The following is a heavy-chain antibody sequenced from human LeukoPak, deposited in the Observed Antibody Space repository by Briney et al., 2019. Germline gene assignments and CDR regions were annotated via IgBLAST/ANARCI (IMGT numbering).Heavy chain of an antibody. CDR2: ISGSDSST. CDR1: GFTFSRFT. Sequence: PGGSLRLSCAASGFTFSRFTINWVRQAPGKGLEWVSGISGSDSSTYYADSVKGRFTISRGNSKNTLYLQMNSLRAEDTAVYYCAKGGGWLYYFDYWGQGTLVTVSS. CDR3: AKGGGWLYYFDY. J-gene: IGHJ4*02. D-gene: IGHD4-23*01. V-gene: IGHV3-23*01.